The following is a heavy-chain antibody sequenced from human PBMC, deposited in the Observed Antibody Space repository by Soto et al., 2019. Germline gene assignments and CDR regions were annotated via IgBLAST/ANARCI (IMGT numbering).Heavy chain of an antibody. Sequence: SETLSLTRAVYGGSFSGYYWSWLRQPPGKGLEWIGEINHSRSTNYNPSLKSRVTIAVDTSKNQFSLKLSAVTAADTAVYYCARGSRFLGPQYYYYGMDVWGQGTTVTVSS. V-gene: IGHV4-34*01. CDR1: GGSFSGYY. J-gene: IGHJ6*02. CDR3: ARGSRFLGPQYYYYGMDV. CDR2: INHSRST. D-gene: IGHD3-3*01.